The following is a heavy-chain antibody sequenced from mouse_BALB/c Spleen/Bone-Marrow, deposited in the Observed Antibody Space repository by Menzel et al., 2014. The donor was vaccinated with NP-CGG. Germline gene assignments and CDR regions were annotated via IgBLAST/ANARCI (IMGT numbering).Heavy chain of an antibody. J-gene: IGHJ2*01. CDR3: ARYYGSSYDY. D-gene: IGHD1-1*01. CDR1: GFTFSSYA. V-gene: IGHV5-9-3*01. Sequence: VESGGGLVKPGGSLKLSCAASGFTFSSYAMSWVRQTPEKRLEWVATISSGGNYTYYPDSVKGRFTISRDNAKNTLYLQMSSLRSEDTAMYYCARYYGSSYDYWGQGTTLTVSS. CDR2: ISSGGNYT.